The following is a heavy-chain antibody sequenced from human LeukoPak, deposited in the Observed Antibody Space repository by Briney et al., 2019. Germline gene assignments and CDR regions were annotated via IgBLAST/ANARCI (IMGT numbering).Heavy chain of an antibody. V-gene: IGHV3-30*02. CDR2: IRYDGSNK. J-gene: IGHJ4*02. Sequence: GGSLRLSCAVSGFTFSSYGMHWVRQAPGKGLEWVAFIRYDGSNKYYADSVKGRFTISRDNSKNTLYLQMNSLRAEDTAVYYCAAQPIFGLVNDYWGQGTLVTVSS. CDR3: AAQPIFGLVNDY. CDR1: GFTFSSYG. D-gene: IGHD3/OR15-3a*01.